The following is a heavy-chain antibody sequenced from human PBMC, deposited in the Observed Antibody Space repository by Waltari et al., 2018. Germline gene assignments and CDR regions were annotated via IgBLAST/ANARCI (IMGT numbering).Heavy chain of an antibody. Sequence: EVQLMESGGGLVQPGGSLRLSCSASALTFSTYVINWVRQAPGKGLEWVCSVSGSDAEWYAESVRCQFTNSRDNPKNTMLLQMNSMRVEDTALYYCAKDDRYPDDVVGLWGLGTMVTVSS. CDR2: VSGSDAE. J-gene: IGHJ3*01. D-gene: IGHD2-2*02. CDR3: AKDDRYPDDVVGL. V-gene: IGHV3-23*01. CDR1: ALTFSTYV.